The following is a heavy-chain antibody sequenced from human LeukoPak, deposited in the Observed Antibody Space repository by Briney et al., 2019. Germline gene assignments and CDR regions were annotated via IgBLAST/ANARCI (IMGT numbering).Heavy chain of an antibody. Sequence: GTSLRLSCVASGLTFSAYGMHWVRQAPGKGLEWVSVISGSGGTTYYADSVKGRFTISRDSSKNTLYLQMNSLRAEDTAVYYCAKVSGGGLYYDGMDVWGQGTTVTVSS. CDR2: ISGSGGTT. CDR3: AKVSGGGLYYDGMDV. D-gene: IGHD1-14*01. V-gene: IGHV3-23*01. J-gene: IGHJ6*02. CDR1: GLTFSAYG.